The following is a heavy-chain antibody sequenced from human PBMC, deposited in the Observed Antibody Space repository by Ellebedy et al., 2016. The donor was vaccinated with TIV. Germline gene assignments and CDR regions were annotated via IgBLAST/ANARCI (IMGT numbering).Heavy chain of an antibody. D-gene: IGHD6-19*01. Sequence: GESLKISXAASGFSFSTNVTHWVRQAPGKGLEWVAVISYDGDDRYYADSVKGRFTISRDNSKSMVFLQMNDLSAEDTAIYYCARHVAVADIHHGPPLHWGQGTLVTVSS. V-gene: IGHV3-30*04. CDR2: ISYDGDDR. CDR3: ARHVAVADIHHGPPLH. J-gene: IGHJ4*02. CDR1: GFSFSTNV.